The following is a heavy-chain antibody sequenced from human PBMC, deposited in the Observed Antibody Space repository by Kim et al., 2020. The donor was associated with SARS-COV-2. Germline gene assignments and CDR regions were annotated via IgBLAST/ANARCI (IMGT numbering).Heavy chain of an antibody. V-gene: IGHV4-59*13. CDR1: GGSISSYY. J-gene: IGHJ4*02. Sequence: SETLSLTCTVSGGSISSYYWSWIRQPPGKGLEWIGYIYYSGSTNYNPSLKSRVTISVDTSKNQFSLKLSSVTAADTAVYYCARSPLGVAGTLYYFDYWGQGTLVTVSS. D-gene: IGHD6-19*01. CDR2: IYYSGST. CDR3: ARSPLGVAGTLYYFDY.